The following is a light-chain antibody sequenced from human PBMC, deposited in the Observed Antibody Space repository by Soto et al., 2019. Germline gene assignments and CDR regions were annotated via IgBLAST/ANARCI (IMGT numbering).Light chain of an antibody. CDR2: AAS. CDR3: QQLNSYLALT. CDR1: QGIRSY. J-gene: IGKJ4*01. V-gene: IGKV1-9*01. Sequence: DIQLTQSPSFLSASVGDRVTITCRASQGIRSYLAWYQHKPGKAPKLLIYAASTLQSGVPSRFSGSGSGTEFTPTISSLQPEDFATYYCQQLNSYLALTFGGGTKVEIK.